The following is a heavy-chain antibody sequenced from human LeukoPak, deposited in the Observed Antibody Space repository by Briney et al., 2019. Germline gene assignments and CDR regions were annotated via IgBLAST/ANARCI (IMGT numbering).Heavy chain of an antibody. CDR1: GFTFSRNA. CDR3: ARGRLGRNSPAGTKRVDWFDP. V-gene: IGHV4-34*01. Sequence: GSLRLSCAASGFTFSRNAMNWVRQPPGKGLEWIGEINHSGSTNYNPSLKSRVTISVDTSKNQFSLKLSSVTAADTAVYYCARGRLGRNSPAGTKRVDWFDPWGQGTLVTVSS. CDR2: INHSGST. J-gene: IGHJ5*02. D-gene: IGHD6-13*01.